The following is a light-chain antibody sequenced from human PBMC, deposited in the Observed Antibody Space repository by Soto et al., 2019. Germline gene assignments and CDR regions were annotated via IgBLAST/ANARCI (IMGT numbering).Light chain of an antibody. Sequence: LSPGERATLSCRASQSVSSSYLAWYQQKPGQAPRLLIYSASSRATGIPERCRGSGSGTDFTLTFNRLEPEDFTVYYCQQYGSSPLTFGGWTKVDIK. CDR3: QQYGSSPLT. CDR2: SAS. V-gene: IGKV3-20*01. CDR1: QSVSSSY. J-gene: IGKJ4*01.